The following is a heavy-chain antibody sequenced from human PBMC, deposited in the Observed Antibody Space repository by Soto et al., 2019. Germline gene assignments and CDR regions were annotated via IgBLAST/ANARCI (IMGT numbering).Heavy chain of an antibody. Sequence: QVQLQESGPGLVKPSGTLSLTCAVSGVSISIPNWWAWVRQAPGKGLEWIGEIDHSGTTNYNPSLNRRVTISLARSKNQFSLRLSSVAAADTAVYFCARGKFYAFDIWGQGTMVTVSS. J-gene: IGHJ3*02. CDR2: IDHSGTT. CDR3: ARGKFYAFDI. V-gene: IGHV4-4*02. CDR1: GVSISIPNW.